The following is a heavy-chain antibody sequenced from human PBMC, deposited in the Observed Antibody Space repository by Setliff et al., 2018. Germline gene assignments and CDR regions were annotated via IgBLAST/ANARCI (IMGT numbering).Heavy chain of an antibody. CDR2: INTNTGNP. D-gene: IGHD6-13*01. J-gene: IGHJ6*03. Sequence: ASVKVSCKASGYTFTSYAMNWVRQAPGQGLEWMGWINTNTGNPTYAQGFTGRFVFSLDTSVSTAYLQISSLKAEDTAVYYCARVRPPRWYYYYYMDVWGKGTTVTVS. V-gene: IGHV7-4-1*02. CDR3: ARVRPPRWYYYYYMDV. CDR1: GYTFTSYA.